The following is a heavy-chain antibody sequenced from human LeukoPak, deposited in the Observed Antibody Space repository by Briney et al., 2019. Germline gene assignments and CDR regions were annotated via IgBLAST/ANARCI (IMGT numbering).Heavy chain of an antibody. CDR2: ISYDGSNK. Sequence: PGRSLRLSCAASGLTFSDNAMHWVRQAPGKGLECLAIISYDGSNKYYADSVKGRFTISRDNAKNSLDLQMNSLRAEDTAVYYCARWGYCTGGSCYRYDQWGQGTLVTVSS. D-gene: IGHD2-15*01. CDR1: GLTFSDNA. CDR3: ARWGYCTGGSCYRYDQ. J-gene: IGHJ4*02. V-gene: IGHV3-30*04.